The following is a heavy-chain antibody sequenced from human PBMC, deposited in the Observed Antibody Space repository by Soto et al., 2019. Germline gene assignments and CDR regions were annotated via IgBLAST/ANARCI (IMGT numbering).Heavy chain of an antibody. D-gene: IGHD5-12*01. V-gene: IGHV3-7*01. Sequence: PRGSLRLSCAASGFTFSSHWMSWVRQAPGKGLEWVANIKPDGSEKWYVDSVKGRFTISRDNAKNSLYLQMNSLRAEDTAVYYCAREPYSGDDLDFDSWGQGTLVTVSS. CDR3: AREPYSGDDLDFDS. J-gene: IGHJ4*02. CDR1: GFTFSSHW. CDR2: IKPDGSEK.